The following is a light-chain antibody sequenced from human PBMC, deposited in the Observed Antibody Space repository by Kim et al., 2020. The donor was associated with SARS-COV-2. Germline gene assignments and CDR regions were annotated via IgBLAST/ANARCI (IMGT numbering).Light chain of an antibody. J-gene: IGKJ5*01. Sequence: EIVLTQSPATLSLSPGERATLSCRASQSVNSFLVWYQHKPGQAPRLLIYDASNRATGIPARFSGSGSGTDFTLTISSLEPEDFAVYYCQQRSNWPPITFGQGTRLEIK. CDR1: QSVNSF. CDR3: QQRSNWPPIT. CDR2: DAS. V-gene: IGKV3-11*01.